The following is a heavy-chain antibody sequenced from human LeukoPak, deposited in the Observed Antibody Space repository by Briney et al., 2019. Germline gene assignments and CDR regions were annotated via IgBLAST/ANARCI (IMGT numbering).Heavy chain of an antibody. J-gene: IGHJ3*02. V-gene: IGHV4-39*01. CDR3: ARSYYDSSGYRDAFDI. CDR1: GGSISSSSYY. CDR2: IYYSGST. D-gene: IGHD3-22*01. Sequence: SETLSLTCSVSGGSISSSSYYWGWIRQPPGKGLQWIGTIYYSGSTYYNPSLKSRVAISVDTSKNQFSLKLSSVTAADTAVYYCARSYYDSSGYRDAFDIWGQGTMVTVSS.